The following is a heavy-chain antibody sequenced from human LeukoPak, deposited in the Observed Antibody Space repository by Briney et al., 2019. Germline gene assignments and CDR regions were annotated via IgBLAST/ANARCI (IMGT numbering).Heavy chain of an antibody. CDR1: GGTFSSYA. CDR2: IIPIFGTA. D-gene: IGHD3-3*01. J-gene: IGHJ3*02. Sequence: ASVKVSCKASGGTFSSYAISWVRQAPGQGLEWMGGIIPIFGTANYAQKFQGRVTITTDESTGTAYMELSSLRSEDTAVYYCARGSTRVLRFLEWLDAFDIWGQGTMVTVSS. V-gene: IGHV1-69*05. CDR3: ARGSTRVLRFLEWLDAFDI.